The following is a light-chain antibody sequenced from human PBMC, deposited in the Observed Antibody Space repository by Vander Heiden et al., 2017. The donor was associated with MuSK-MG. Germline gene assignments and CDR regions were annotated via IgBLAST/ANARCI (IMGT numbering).Light chain of an antibody. J-gene: IGKJ1*01. CDR3: WQRLQVPQT. CDR1: QSLLHSDGKTY. Sequence: DIVITQTPLSLSVTPGQPASISCKSSQSLLHSDGKTYLYWYLQKPGQPPQLLIYEGSNRGSAVPDSFSGSGSGTAFTLKIIRVEAEDVGVYYCWQRLQVPQTFGPGTKVEIK. V-gene: IGKV2D-29*01. CDR2: EGS.